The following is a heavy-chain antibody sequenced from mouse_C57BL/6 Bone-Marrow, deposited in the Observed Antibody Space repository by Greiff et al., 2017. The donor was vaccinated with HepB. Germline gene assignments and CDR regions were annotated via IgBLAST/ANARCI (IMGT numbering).Heavy chain of an antibody. V-gene: IGHV3-6*01. J-gene: IGHJ1*03. Sequence: EVKLMESGPGLVKPSQSLSLTCSVTGYSITSGYYWNWIRQFPGNKLEWMGYISYDGSNNYNPSLKNRISITRDTSKNQFFLKLNSVTTEDTATYYCANHYYGSSYDWYFDVWGTGTTVTVSS. CDR3: ANHYYGSSYDWYFDV. CDR1: GYSITSGYY. CDR2: ISYDGSN. D-gene: IGHD1-1*01.